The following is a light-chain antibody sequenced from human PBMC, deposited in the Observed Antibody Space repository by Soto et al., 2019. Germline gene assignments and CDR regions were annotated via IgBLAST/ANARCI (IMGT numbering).Light chain of an antibody. CDR1: QSISSW. V-gene: IGKV1-5*03. Sequence: DIQMTQSPSTLSASVGDRVTITCRASQSISSWLAWYQQKPGKAPTLLIYKASTLERAVPSRFSGSGSGTEFTLAINSLQPDDFAAYYCQQYNSAPLTFGGGTKVEIK. CDR3: QQYNSAPLT. J-gene: IGKJ4*01. CDR2: KAS.